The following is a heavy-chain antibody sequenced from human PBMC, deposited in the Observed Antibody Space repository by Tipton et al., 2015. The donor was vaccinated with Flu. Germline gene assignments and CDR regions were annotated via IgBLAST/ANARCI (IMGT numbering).Heavy chain of an antibody. D-gene: IGHD6-13*01. CDR1: GYTFTGYY. Sequence: QLVQSGAEVKKPGASVKVSCKASGYTFTGYYMHWVRQAPGQGLEWMGWINPNSGGTNYAQKFQGRDTMTRDTSISTAYMELSRLRSDDTAVYYCARETGYSSSWYGYWGQGTLVTVSS. CDR2: INPNSGGT. CDR3: ARETGYSSSWYGY. J-gene: IGHJ4*02. V-gene: IGHV1-2*02.